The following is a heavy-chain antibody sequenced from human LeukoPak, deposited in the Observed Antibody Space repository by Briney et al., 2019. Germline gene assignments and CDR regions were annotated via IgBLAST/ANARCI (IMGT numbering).Heavy chain of an antibody. D-gene: IGHD3-16*02. V-gene: IGHV1-69*06. Sequence: SVKVSCKASGDTFSSYAISWVRQAPGQGLEWMGGIIPIFGTANYAQKFQGRVTITADKSTSTAYMELSSLRSEDTAVYYCASGKVALDGGYRYDAFDIWGQGTMVTVSS. CDR1: GDTFSSYA. J-gene: IGHJ3*02. CDR3: ASGKVALDGGYRYDAFDI. CDR2: IIPIFGTA.